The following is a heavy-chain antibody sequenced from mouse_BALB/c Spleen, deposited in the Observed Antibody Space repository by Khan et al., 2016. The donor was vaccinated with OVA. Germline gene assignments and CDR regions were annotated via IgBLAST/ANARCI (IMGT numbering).Heavy chain of an antibody. D-gene: IGHD2-4*01. CDR1: GYTFTTYY. Sequence: QMQLEESGPDLVKPGTSVRISCKASGYTFTTYYIHWVKQRPGQGLEWIGWIYPGNVNTNYNEKFKGKATLTADKSSSTAYMQLSSLTSEDSAVYFCARDDYFVGDAMDYWGQGSSVTVSS. J-gene: IGHJ4*01. CDR3: ARDDYFVGDAMDY. CDR2: IYPGNVNT. V-gene: IGHV1S56*01.